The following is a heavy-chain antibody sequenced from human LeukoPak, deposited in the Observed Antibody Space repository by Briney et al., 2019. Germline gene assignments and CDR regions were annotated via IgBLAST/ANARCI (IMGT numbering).Heavy chain of an antibody. CDR2: FDPEDGGT. CDR1: GYTLTELS. V-gene: IGHV1-24*01. Sequence: ASVKVSCKVSGYTLTELSMHWVRQAPGKGLEWMGGFDPEDGGTIYAQKFQGRVTMTEDTSTDTAYMELSSLRSEDTAVYYCATSRSWYHAYRWFDPWGQGTLVTVSS. J-gene: IGHJ5*02. CDR3: ATSRSWYHAYRWFDP. D-gene: IGHD6-13*01.